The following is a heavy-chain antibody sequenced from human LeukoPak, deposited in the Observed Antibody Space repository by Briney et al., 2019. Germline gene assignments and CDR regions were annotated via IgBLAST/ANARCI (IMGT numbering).Heavy chain of an antibody. CDR1: GGSMSSDY. CDR2: IYTSGST. D-gene: IGHD3-10*01. V-gene: IGHV4-4*07. J-gene: IGHJ4*02. CDR3: CRSAYNYGPFDY. Sequence: PSETLSLTCSVSGGSMSSDYYSWIRQPAGKGLEWIGRIYTSGSTNYNPSLQSRVTMSVDTSKNQFSLRLSSVTADTAVYYCCRSAYNYGPFDYWGQGTLVAVSS.